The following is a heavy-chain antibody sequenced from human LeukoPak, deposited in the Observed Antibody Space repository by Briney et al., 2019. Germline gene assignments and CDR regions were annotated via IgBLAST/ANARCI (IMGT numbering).Heavy chain of an antibody. CDR2: INPNSGGT. CDR3: ARAERDQLLPDY. J-gene: IGHJ4*02. V-gene: IGHV1-2*02. CDR1: GGTFSSYA. D-gene: IGHD2-2*01. Sequence: ASVKVSCKASGGTFSSYAISWVRQAPGQGLEWMGWINPNSGGTNYAQKFQGRVTMTRDTSISTAYMELSRLRSDDTAVYYCARAERDQLLPDYWGQGTLVTVSS.